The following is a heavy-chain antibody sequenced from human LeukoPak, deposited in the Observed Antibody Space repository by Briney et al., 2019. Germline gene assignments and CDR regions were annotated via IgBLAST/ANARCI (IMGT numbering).Heavy chain of an antibody. D-gene: IGHD3-9*01. J-gene: IGHJ3*02. V-gene: IGHV4-34*01. CDR1: GGSLSGYY. CDR2: INHSGST. CDR3: ARHPPILRYFDRRAFDI. Sequence: SESLSLTCAVSGGSLSGYYWSWIRQPPGKGLEWIGEINHSGSTNYNPSLKSRVTISVDTSKNQFSLKLSSVTAADTAVYYCARHPPILRYFDRRAFDIWGQGTMVTVSS.